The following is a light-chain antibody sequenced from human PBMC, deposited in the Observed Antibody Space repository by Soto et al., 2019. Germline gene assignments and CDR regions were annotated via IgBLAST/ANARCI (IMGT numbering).Light chain of an antibody. CDR1: QSIANY. CDR3: QQSYNNPKT. Sequence: IQMTQSPSSLSASVGDRVTITCRASQSIANYLNWYQQKPGKAPKLLIYAPSTLESGVPSRFSGSGSGTDFTLTISSLQPEDFATYYCQQSYNNPKTFGQGTKVDIK. J-gene: IGKJ1*01. CDR2: APS. V-gene: IGKV1-39*01.